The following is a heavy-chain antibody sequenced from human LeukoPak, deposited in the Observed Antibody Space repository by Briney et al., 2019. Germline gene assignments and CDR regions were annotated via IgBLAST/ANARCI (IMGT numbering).Heavy chain of an antibody. D-gene: IGHD6-19*01. V-gene: IGHV3-15*01. CDR3: TTSTARIAVAVTDY. J-gene: IGHJ4*02. CDR1: GFTFSNAW. Sequence: GGALRLSCAASGFTFSNAWMSWVRQAPGKGLEWVGRIKSNTDGGTTDYAAPVKGRFTISRDDSKNTLYLQMNSLKTEDTAVYYCTTSTARIAVAVTDYWGQGTLVTVSS. CDR2: IKSNTDGGTT.